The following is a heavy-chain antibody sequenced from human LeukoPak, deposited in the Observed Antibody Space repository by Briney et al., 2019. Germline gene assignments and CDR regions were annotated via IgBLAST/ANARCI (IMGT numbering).Heavy chain of an antibody. D-gene: IGHD6-19*01. CDR3: ASGLRIAVGGVDY. CDR1: GFTFSSYA. Sequence: GGSLRLSCAASGFTFSSYAMHWVRQAPGKGLEWVAVISYDGSNKYYADSVKGRFTISRDNSKNTLYLQMNSLRAEDTAVYYCASGLRIAVGGVDYWGQGTLVTVSS. CDR2: ISYDGSNK. J-gene: IGHJ4*02. V-gene: IGHV3-30*04.